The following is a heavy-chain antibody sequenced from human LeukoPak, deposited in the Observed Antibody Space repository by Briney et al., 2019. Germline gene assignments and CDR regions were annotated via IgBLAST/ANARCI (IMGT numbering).Heavy chain of an antibody. D-gene: IGHD6-13*01. Sequence: PSETLSLTCAVYGGSFSGYYRSWIRQPPGKGLEWIGEINHSGSTNYNPSLKSRVTISVDTSKNQFSLKLSSVTAADTAVYYCASFPSIAAAGWFDYWGQGTLVTVSS. J-gene: IGHJ4*02. CDR1: GGSFSGYY. CDR3: ASFPSIAAAGWFDY. V-gene: IGHV4-34*01. CDR2: INHSGST.